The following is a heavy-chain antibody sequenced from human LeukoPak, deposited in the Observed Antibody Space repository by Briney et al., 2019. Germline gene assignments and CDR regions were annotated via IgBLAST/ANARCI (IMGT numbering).Heavy chain of an antibody. D-gene: IGHD3-3*01. Sequence: GGSLRLSCAASGFTFSNSDINWVRQAPGRGLEWVAFIRHDGSAKNYADSVKGRFTISRDNAKNSLYLQMNSLRAEDTAVYYCARDFNLDLAYWGQGTLVTVSS. V-gene: IGHV3-30*02. CDR2: IRHDGSAK. J-gene: IGHJ4*02. CDR1: GFTFSNSD. CDR3: ARDFNLDLAY.